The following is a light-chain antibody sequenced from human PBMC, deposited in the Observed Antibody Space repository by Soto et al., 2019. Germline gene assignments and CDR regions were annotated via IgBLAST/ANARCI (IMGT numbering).Light chain of an antibody. CDR1: QSISNN. CDR3: QQRSNWPT. V-gene: IGKV3-11*01. Sequence: EIVLTQSAATLSVSPGERGPLSFRASQSISNNLAWYQQKPGQAPRLLIYAAPIRATGIPARFSGSGSGTDFTLTISSLEPEDFAVYFCQQRSNWPTFGQGTRLEI. CDR2: AAP. J-gene: IGKJ5*01.